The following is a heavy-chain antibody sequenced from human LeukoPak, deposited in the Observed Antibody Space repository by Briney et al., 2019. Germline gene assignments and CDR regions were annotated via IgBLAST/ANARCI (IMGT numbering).Heavy chain of an antibody. CDR2: ISYDGSNK. CDR1: AFRFNTYS. Sequence: HPGGSLRLSCAASAFRFNTYSMHWVRQAPGKGLEWVAVISYDGSNKYYADSVKGRFTISRDNSKNTLFLQMNSLRADDTAVYYCAKGGIAVASTSYYYYMDVWGKGTTVTISS. CDR3: AKGGIAVASTSYYYYMDV. V-gene: IGHV3-33*05. D-gene: IGHD6-19*01. J-gene: IGHJ6*03.